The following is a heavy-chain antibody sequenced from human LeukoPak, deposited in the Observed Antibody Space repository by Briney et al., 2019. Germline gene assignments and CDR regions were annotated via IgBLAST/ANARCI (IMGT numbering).Heavy chain of an antibody. J-gene: IGHJ4*02. CDR2: ICYSGST. CDR3: ARMDDSSGDFDY. CDR1: GGSISSGGYC. D-gene: IGHD3-22*01. Sequence: SETLSLTCTVSGGSISSGGYCWSWIRQHPGKGLEWIGYICYSGSTYYNPSLKSRVTISVDTSKNQFSLKLSSVTAADAAVYYCARMDDSSGDFDYWGQGTLVTVSS. V-gene: IGHV4-31*03.